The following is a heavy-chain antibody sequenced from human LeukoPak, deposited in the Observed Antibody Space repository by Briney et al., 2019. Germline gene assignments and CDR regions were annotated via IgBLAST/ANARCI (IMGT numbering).Heavy chain of an antibody. CDR2: INAGNGNT. CDR3: AREAAFSRSWYPWFDP. Sequence: GASVKVSCKASGYTFTSYAMHWMRQAPGQRLEWMGCINAGNGNTKYSQKFQGRVTITRDTSASTAYMELSSLRSEDTAVYYCAREAAFSRSWYPWFDPWGRRTLVTVSS. V-gene: IGHV1-3*01. CDR1: GYTFTSYA. J-gene: IGHJ5*02. D-gene: IGHD6-13*01.